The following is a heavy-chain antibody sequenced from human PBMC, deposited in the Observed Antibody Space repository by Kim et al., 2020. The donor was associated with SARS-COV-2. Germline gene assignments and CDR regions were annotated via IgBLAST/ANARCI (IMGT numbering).Heavy chain of an antibody. CDR1: GFTFSSYS. J-gene: IGHJ4*02. V-gene: IGHV3-21*01. CDR2: ISSSSSYI. CDR3: ARALAYYDILTGYYPYYFDY. D-gene: IGHD3-9*01. Sequence: GGSLRLSCAASGFTFSSYSMNWVRQAPGKGLEWVSSISSSSSYIYYADSVKGRFTISRDNAKNSLYLQMNSLRAEDTAVYYCARALAYYDILTGYYPYYFDYWGQGTLVTVSS.